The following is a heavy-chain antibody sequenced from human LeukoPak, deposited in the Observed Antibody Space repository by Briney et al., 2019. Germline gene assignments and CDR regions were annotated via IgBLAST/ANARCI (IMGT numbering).Heavy chain of an antibody. V-gene: IGHV1-8*01. CDR1: GYTFTSYD. D-gene: IGHD5-12*01. J-gene: IGHJ6*02. Sequence: APVKVSCKASGYTFTSYDINWVRQATGQGLEWMGWMNPNSGNTGYAQKFQGRVTMTRNTSISTAYMELSSLRSEDTAVYYCARLGYSGYDYLHYYYYGMDVWGQGTTVTVSS. CDR2: MNPNSGNT. CDR3: ARLGYSGYDYLHYYYYGMDV.